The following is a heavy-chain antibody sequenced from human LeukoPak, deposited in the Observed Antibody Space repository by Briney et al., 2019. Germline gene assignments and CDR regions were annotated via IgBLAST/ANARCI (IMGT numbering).Heavy chain of an antibody. Sequence: PGGSLRLSCAASGFTFDDYAMHWVRQAPGKGLEWVSGISWNSGNIGCAESVKGRFTVSRDNAKKSLYLQMNSLRPEDTALYFCARGGYYDNSGYPYWGQGTLVTVSS. J-gene: IGHJ4*02. CDR1: GFTFDDYA. D-gene: IGHD3-22*01. CDR3: ARGGYYDNSGYPY. CDR2: ISWNSGNI. V-gene: IGHV3-9*01.